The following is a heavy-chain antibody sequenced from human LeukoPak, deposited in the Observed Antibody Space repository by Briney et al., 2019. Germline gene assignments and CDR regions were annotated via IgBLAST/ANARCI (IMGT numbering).Heavy chain of an antibody. J-gene: IGHJ4*02. Sequence: PGGSLRLSCAASGFTFSDYYMSWIRQAPGKGLEWVAVISYDGSNKYYADSVKGRFTISRDNSKNTLYLQTNSLRSEDTAVYYCSRGQFRLGQYDSSAFDYWGQGTLVTVSS. CDR2: ISYDGSNK. CDR3: SRGQFRLGQYDSSAFDY. D-gene: IGHD3-22*01. V-gene: IGHV3-30*03. CDR1: GFTFSDYY.